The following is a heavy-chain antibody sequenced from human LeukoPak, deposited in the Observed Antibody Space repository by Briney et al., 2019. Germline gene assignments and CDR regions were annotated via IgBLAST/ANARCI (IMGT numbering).Heavy chain of an antibody. CDR3: AKSRYYGSGSYLSLVAPLDY. J-gene: IGHJ4*02. Sequence: SGGSLRLSCATSGFTFSSYGMHWVRQAPGKGLEWVAFIRYDGSNKYYADSVKGRFTISRDNSKNTLYLQMNSLRAEDTAVYYCAKSRYYGSGSYLSLVAPLDYWGQGTLVTVSS. CDR2: IRYDGSNK. CDR1: GFTFSSYG. V-gene: IGHV3-30*02. D-gene: IGHD3-10*01.